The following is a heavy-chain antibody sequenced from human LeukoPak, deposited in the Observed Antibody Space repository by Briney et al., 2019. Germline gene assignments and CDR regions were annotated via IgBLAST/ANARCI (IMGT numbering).Heavy chain of an antibody. D-gene: IGHD2-8*01. Sequence: GGSLRLSCAASGFTFSRIAIGWVRQAPGKGLEWVSSISGNGGSAYFAGSVRGRFTISRDNSKNTVSLHMSSLRVEDTAVYYCAYHPGVQFDFWGQGTLVTVSS. J-gene: IGHJ4*02. V-gene: IGHV3-23*01. CDR3: AYHPGVQFDF. CDR2: ISGNGGSA. CDR1: GFTFSRIA.